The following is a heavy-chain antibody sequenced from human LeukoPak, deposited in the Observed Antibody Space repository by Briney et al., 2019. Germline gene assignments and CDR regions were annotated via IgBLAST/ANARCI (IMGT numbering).Heavy chain of an antibody. D-gene: IGHD3-22*01. CDR1: GGSINSGDYY. J-gene: IGHJ5*02. V-gene: IGHV4-30-4*01. CDR2: IYYSGST. Sequence: PSQTLSLTCTVSGGSINSGDYYWSWIRQPPGKGPEWIGYIYYSGSTYYNPSLKSRVTISIDTSKNQFSLKLSSVTAADTAVYYCARRLGYYDSSGPNWFDPWGQGTLVTVSS. CDR3: ARRLGYYDSSGPNWFDP.